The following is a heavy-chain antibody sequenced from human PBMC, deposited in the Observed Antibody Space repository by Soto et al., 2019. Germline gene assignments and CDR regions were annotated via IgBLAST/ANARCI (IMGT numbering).Heavy chain of an antibody. J-gene: IGHJ5*02. D-gene: IGHD2-2*01. CDR2: MNPNSGHT. CDR1: GYTFTSHD. CDR3: ASDMSTT. Sequence: ASVKASCKSSGYTFTSHDINWMRQTTGQGLEWMGWMNPNSGHTNSAQKFQGRVTMTRDTSINTAYMELTNLRSEDTAIYYCASDMSTTWGQGTLVTVSS. V-gene: IGHV1-8*01.